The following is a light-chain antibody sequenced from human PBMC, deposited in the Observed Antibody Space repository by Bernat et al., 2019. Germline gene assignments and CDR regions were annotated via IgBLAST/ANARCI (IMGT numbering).Light chain of an antibody. Sequence: QSVLTQPPSVSAAPGQKVTISCSGSSSNIGSNYVSWYQQLPGTAPKLLIYENDKRPSGIPDRFSGSKSGTSATLGITGLQTGDEAHYYCAAWESSLDAYVLGSGTEVTV. CDR1: SSNIGSNY. J-gene: IGLJ1*01. CDR3: AAWESSLDAYV. V-gene: IGLV1-51*02. CDR2: END.